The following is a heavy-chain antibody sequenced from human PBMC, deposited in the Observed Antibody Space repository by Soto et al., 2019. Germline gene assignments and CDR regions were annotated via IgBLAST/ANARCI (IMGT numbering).Heavy chain of an antibody. CDR3: ASPRQGNYDFLSGYYALDY. J-gene: IGHJ4*02. CDR2: FYYTGGT. Sequence: SGTLSLTCTVSGASISSSRSSWGWVRQPQGKGLEWIVSFYYTGGTYSTYYNPSLKSRVTISVDTSKSQLSLNLRSVTAADTAVYYCASPRQGNYDFLSGYYALDYWGQGTLVTVSS. CDR1: GASISSSRSS. V-gene: IGHV4-39*01. D-gene: IGHD3-3*01.